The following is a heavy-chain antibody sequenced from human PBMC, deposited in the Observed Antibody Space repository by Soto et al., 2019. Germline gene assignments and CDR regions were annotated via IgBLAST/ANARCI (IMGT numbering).Heavy chain of an antibody. D-gene: IGHD3-10*01. J-gene: IGHJ4*02. CDR1: GFTFSNAW. CDR2: IRSKANSYAT. Sequence: GGSLRLSSAASGFTFSNAWMSWVRQAPGKGLEWVGRIRSKANSYATAYAASVKGRFTISRDDSKNTAYLQMNSLKTEDTAVYYCTRLMGGYSLSTTGYYFDYWGQGTLVTVSS. CDR3: TRLMGGYSLSTTGYYFDY. V-gene: IGHV3-73*01.